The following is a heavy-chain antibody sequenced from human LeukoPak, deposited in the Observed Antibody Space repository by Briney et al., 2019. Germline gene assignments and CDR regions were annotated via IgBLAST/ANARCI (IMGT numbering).Heavy chain of an antibody. Sequence: SQTLSLTCTVSGGSISSGGYYWSWIRQHPGKGLEWIGYIYYSGSTYYNPSLKSRVTISVDTSKNQFSLKLSSVTAADTAVYYCARDRIDYSNYEWYFDLWGRGTLVTVSS. V-gene: IGHV4-31*03. CDR1: GGSISSGGYY. J-gene: IGHJ2*01. D-gene: IGHD4-11*01. CDR2: IYYSGST. CDR3: ARDRIDYSNYEWYFDL.